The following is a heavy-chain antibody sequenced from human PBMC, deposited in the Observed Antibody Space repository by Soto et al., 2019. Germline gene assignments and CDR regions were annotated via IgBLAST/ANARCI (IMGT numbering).Heavy chain of an antibody. CDR3: ARDKAVVATKYYYYYHCMDV. CDR2: INPSGGST. J-gene: IGHJ6*02. V-gene: IGHV1-46*04. D-gene: IGHD2-15*01. Sequence: QVQLVQSGAEVKKPGASVKVSCKASGYTFTSYYMHWVRQAPGQGLERMGIINPSGGSTSYAQKLQGRVTMTRDTSTSTVYLELSRLRSEYTAVYYGARDKAVVATKYYYYYHCMDVWGQGTTVTAAS. CDR1: GYTFTSYY.